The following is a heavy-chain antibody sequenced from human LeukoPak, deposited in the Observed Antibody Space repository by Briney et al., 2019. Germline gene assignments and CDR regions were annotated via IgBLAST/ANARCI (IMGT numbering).Heavy chain of an antibody. V-gene: IGHV3-23*01. CDR1: GFTFSSYA. CDR3: AKDLDSSGSHYVVDN. J-gene: IGHJ4*02. CDR2: ISASGGDT. D-gene: IGHD3-22*01. Sequence: GGSLRLSCADSGFTFSSYAMSWVPQAPGKGLEWVSLISASGGDTHYADSVKGRFTISRDNSKNTLSLQMNGLRAEDTAVYYCAKDLDSSGSHYVVDNWGQGTLVTVSS.